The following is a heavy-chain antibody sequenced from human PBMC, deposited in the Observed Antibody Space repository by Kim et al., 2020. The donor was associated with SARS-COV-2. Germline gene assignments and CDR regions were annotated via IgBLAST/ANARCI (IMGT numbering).Heavy chain of an antibody. V-gene: IGHV3-33*01. CDR3: ARDPGGWLASYHFDY. D-gene: IGHD6-19*01. J-gene: IGHJ4*02. CDR2: IWYDGSNK. CDR1: GFTFSSYG. Sequence: GGSLRLSCAASGFTFSSYGMHWVRQAPGKGLEWVAVIWYDGSNKYYADSVKGRFTISRDNSKNTLYLQMNSLRAEDTAVYYCARDPGGWLASYHFDYWGQGTLVTVSS.